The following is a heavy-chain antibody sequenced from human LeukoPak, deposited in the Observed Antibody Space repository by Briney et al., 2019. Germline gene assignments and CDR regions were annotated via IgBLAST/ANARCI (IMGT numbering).Heavy chain of an antibody. CDR2: ISAYNGNT. CDR3: ARDVKGYYYDSSGYHYYYYMDV. CDR1: GYTFTGYY. V-gene: IGHV1-18*04. Sequence: ASVKVSCKASGYTFTGYYMHWVRQAPGQGLEWMGWISAYNGNTNYAQKLQGRVTMTTDTSTSTAYMELRSLRSDDTAAYYCARDVKGYYYDSSGYHYYYYMDVWGKGTTVTISS. J-gene: IGHJ6*03. D-gene: IGHD3-22*01.